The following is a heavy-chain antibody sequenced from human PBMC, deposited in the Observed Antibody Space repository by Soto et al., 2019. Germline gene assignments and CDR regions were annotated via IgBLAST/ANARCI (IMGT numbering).Heavy chain of an antibody. D-gene: IGHD3-3*01. CDR3: ERIIYDFWRGYTQAVYYGMDV. V-gene: IGHV1-46*01. J-gene: IGHJ6*02. Sequence: ASVKVSCKASGYTFTSYYMHWVRQAPGQGLEWMGIINPSGGSTSYAQKFQGRVTMTRATSTSTVYMELRSLRSEDTAVYYCERIIYDFWRGYTQAVYYGMDVWGQGTTVTVSS. CDR1: GYTFTSYY. CDR2: INPSGGST.